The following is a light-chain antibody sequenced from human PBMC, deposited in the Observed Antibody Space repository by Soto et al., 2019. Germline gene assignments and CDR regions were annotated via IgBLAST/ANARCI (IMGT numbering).Light chain of an antibody. CDR1: QSVSSSS. CDR2: GAS. Sequence: EIVLTQSPGTLSLSPGARAPLSCRASQSVSSSSLAWSQQKRGQAPRLLIHGASSRATGIPERFSGSGSGTDFTLTISRLEPEDFAVYYCQQYGGSPRTFGQGTKVDIK. J-gene: IGKJ1*01. V-gene: IGKV3-20*01. CDR3: QQYGGSPRT.